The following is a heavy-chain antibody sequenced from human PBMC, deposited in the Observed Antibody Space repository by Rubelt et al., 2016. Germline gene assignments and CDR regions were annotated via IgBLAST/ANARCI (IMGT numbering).Heavy chain of an antibody. D-gene: IGHD6-13*01. CDR2: IYHSGST. V-gene: IGHV4-38-2*02. J-gene: IGHJ4*02. Sequence: QVQLQESGPGLVKPSETLSLTCTVSGYSISSGYYWGWIRQPPGKGLEWIGSIYHSGSTYYNPSLKSRVTISVDTSKNHFSLKLSSVTAADTAVYYCARDNLFAEIAAAGTTGSGDYWGQGTLVTVSS. CDR1: GYSISSGYY. CDR3: ARDNLFAEIAAAGTTGSGDY.